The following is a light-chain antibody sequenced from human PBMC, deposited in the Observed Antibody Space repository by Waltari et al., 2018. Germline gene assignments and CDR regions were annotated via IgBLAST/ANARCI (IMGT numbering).Light chain of an antibody. CDR2: WAS. Sequence: DIVMTQSPDSLAVSLGERATSSCKSSQSLLYSSNNKKFLAWYQQKPRQPPKLLIYWASTRASGVPDRFSASESGTDFSLTISSLQAEDVAVYYCHQYYTTPFTFGPGTRVDIK. V-gene: IGKV4-1*01. J-gene: IGKJ3*01. CDR1: QSLLYSSNNKKF. CDR3: HQYYTTPFT.